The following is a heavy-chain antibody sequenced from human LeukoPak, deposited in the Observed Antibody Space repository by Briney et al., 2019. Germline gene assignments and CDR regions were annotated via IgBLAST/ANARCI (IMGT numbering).Heavy chain of an antibody. Sequence: PGGSLRLSCSASGFTLSRYGMHWVRQAPGKGLEYVSAIVSDGDTTYYADSVRGRFAISRDNSKNTLYLQMSSLRAEDTAVYYCVNPGWYYDSSGYSYYYDMDVWGQGTTVTVSS. CDR1: GFTLSRYG. CDR2: IVSDGDTT. J-gene: IGHJ6*02. V-gene: IGHV3-64D*09. CDR3: VNPGWYYDSSGYSYYYDMDV. D-gene: IGHD3-22*01.